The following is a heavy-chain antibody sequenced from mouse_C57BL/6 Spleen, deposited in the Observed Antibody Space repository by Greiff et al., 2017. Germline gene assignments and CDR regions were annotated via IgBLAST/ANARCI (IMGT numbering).Heavy chain of an antibody. D-gene: IGHD1-1*01. CDR3: ARDDGSRRGYFDV. CDR2: ISYDGSN. V-gene: IGHV3-6*01. CDR1: GYSITSGYY. J-gene: IGHJ1*03. Sequence: EVQLQESGPGLVKPSQSLSLTCSVTGYSITSGYYWNWIRQFPGNKLEWMGYISYDGSNNYNPSLKNRISITRDTSKNQFFLKLNSVTTEDTATYYCARDDGSRRGYFDVWGTGTTVTVSS.